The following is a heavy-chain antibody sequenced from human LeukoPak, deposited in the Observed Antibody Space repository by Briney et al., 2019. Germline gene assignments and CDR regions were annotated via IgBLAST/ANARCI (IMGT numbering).Heavy chain of an antibody. D-gene: IGHD6-19*01. CDR2: IIPIFGTA. J-gene: IGHJ4*02. Sequence: SVKVSCKASGGTFSSYALSWVRQAPGQGLEWMGGIIPIFGTANYAQKFQGRVTITADESTSTAYMELSSLRSEGTAVYYCARTQSSGWYNFDYWGEGTLVTVSS. CDR1: GGTFSSYA. CDR3: ARTQSSGWYNFDY. V-gene: IGHV1-69*13.